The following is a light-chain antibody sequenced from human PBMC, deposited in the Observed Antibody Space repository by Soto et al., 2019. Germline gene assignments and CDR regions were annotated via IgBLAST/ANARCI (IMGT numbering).Light chain of an antibody. CDR3: CSYAGSWV. CDR1: SSDVGSYNL. CDR2: EVS. Sequence: QSALTQPTSVSGSPGHSITISCTGNSSDVGSYNLVSWYQQHPGKAPKLMIYEVSKPPSGVSNRFSGSKSGNTASLTISGLQAEDEADYYCCSYAGSWVFGGGTKLTVL. J-gene: IGLJ3*02. V-gene: IGLV2-23*02.